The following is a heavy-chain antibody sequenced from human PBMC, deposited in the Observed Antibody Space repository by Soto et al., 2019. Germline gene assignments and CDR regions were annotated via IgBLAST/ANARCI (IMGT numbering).Heavy chain of an antibody. Sequence: QVQLVQSGAEVKKPGASVKVSCKASGYTFTSYGISWVRQAPGQGLEWMGWISAYNGNTKYAQKLQGRVTMTTDTSTSTAYMELRSLRSDDTAVYYCARWYQLPTGGLYYYYGMDVWGQGTTVTVSS. J-gene: IGHJ6*02. D-gene: IGHD2-2*01. CDR1: GYTFTSYG. V-gene: IGHV1-18*01. CDR2: ISAYNGNT. CDR3: ARWYQLPTGGLYYYYGMDV.